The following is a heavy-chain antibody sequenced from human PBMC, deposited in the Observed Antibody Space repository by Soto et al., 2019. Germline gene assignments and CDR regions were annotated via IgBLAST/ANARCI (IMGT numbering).Heavy chain of an antibody. Sequence: LRLSCAASGFTFSSYEMNWVRQAPGKGLEWVSYISSSGSTIYYADSVKGRFTISRDNAKSSLYLQMNSLRAEDTAVYYCARGRADDAFDIWGQGTMVTVSS. J-gene: IGHJ3*02. CDR3: ARGRADDAFDI. CDR2: ISSSGSTI. V-gene: IGHV3-48*03. CDR1: GFTFSSYE.